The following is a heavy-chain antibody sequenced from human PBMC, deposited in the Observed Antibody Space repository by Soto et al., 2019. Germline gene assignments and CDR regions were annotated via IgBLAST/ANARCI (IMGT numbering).Heavy chain of an antibody. J-gene: IGHJ4*02. V-gene: IGHV3-21*01. CDR2: ISSSSSYI. CDR1: GFTFSSYS. CDR3: ARDFYGGYTYGPGDY. D-gene: IGHD5-18*01. Sequence: PGGSLRLSCAASGFTFSSYSMNWVRQAPGKGLEWVSSISSSSSYIYYADSVKGRFTISRDNAKRSLYLQMNSLRAEDTAVYYCARDFYGGYTYGPGDYWGQGALVTVSS.